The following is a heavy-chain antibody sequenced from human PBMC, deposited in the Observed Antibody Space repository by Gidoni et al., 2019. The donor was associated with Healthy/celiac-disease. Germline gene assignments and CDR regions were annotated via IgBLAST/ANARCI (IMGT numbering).Heavy chain of an antibody. Sequence: QLQLQESGPGLVKPSETLSLTCTVSGGSSSSSSYYWGWIRQPPWKGLEWIGCIYYSGSTYYNPSLKSRVTISVDTSKNQFSLKLSSVTAADTAVYYCARQKEVGSGWASDYWGQGTLVTVSS. CDR2: IYYSGST. CDR1: GGSSSSSSYY. V-gene: IGHV4-39*01. D-gene: IGHD6-19*01. J-gene: IGHJ4*02. CDR3: ARQKEVGSGWASDY.